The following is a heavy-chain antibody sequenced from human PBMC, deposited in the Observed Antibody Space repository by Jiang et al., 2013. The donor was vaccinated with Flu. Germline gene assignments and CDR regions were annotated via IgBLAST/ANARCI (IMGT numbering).Heavy chain of an antibody. CDR3: AKQGCSSTSCLDP. J-gene: IGHJ5*02. V-gene: IGHV5-10-1*01. CDR1: GYSFTNYW. CDR2: IDPSDSYT. Sequence: CKGSGYSFTNYWISWVRQMPGKGLEWMGRIDPSDSYTNYSPSFQGHVTISADRSISTAYLQWSSLKASDTAIYYCAKQGCSSTSCLDPWGQGTLVTVSS. D-gene: IGHD2-2*01.